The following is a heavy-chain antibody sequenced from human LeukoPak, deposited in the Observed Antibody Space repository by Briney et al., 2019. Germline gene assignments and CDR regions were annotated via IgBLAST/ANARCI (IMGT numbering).Heavy chain of an antibody. D-gene: IGHD2-2*01. Sequence: PSETLSLTCTVSGGSISSYYWGWLRQPPGKGLEWIGSIYYSGSTYYNPSLKSRVTISVDTSKNQFSLKLSSVTAADTAVYYCARDGVVPAAMKRTFDYWGQGTLVTVSS. CDR1: GGSISSYY. CDR3: ARDGVVPAAMKRTFDY. CDR2: IYYSGST. V-gene: IGHV4-39*07. J-gene: IGHJ4*02.